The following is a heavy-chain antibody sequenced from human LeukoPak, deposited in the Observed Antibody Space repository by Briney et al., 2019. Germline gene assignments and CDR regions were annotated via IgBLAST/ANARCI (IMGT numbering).Heavy chain of an antibody. D-gene: IGHD6-19*01. V-gene: IGHV3-30*03. CDR2: ISYDGSNK. Sequence: GGSLGLSCAASGFTFSSYGMHWVRQAPGKGLEWVAVISYDGSNKYYADSVKGRFTISRDNSKNTLYLQMNSLRAEDTAVYYCAGGMYSSGWDDAFDIWGQGTMVTVSS. J-gene: IGHJ3*02. CDR1: GFTFSSYG. CDR3: AGGMYSSGWDDAFDI.